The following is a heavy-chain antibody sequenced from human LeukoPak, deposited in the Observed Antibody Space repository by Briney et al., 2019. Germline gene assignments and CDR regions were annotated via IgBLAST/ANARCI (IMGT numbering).Heavy chain of an antibody. D-gene: IGHD3-3*01. CDR1: GYTFTGYY. Sequence: AASVKVSCKASGYTFTGYYMHWVRQAPGQGLEWMGWINPNSGGTNYAQKFQGRVTMTRDTSISTAYMELSRLRSDDTAVYYCARDPQDYYDFWSGYSYYFDYWGQGTLVTVSS. V-gene: IGHV1-2*02. CDR2: INPNSGGT. CDR3: ARDPQDYYDFWSGYSYYFDY. J-gene: IGHJ4*02.